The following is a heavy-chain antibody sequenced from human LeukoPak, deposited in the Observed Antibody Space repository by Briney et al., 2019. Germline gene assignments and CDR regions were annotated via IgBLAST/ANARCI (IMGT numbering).Heavy chain of an antibody. V-gene: IGHV3-48*01. Sequence: GGSLRLSCAASGFTFSSYSMNWVRQAPGKGLEWVSYISSNSSTIYYADSVKGRFTISRDNAKNSLYLQMNSLRAEDTAVYYCARDQPDYYDSSGPFDYWGQGTLVTVSS. J-gene: IGHJ4*02. CDR3: ARDQPDYYDSSGPFDY. CDR2: ISSNSSTI. CDR1: GFTFSSYS. D-gene: IGHD3-22*01.